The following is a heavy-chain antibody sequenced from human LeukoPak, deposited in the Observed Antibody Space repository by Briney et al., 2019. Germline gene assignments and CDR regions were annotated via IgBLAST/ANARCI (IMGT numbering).Heavy chain of an antibody. J-gene: IGHJ4*02. V-gene: IGHV3-30*02. D-gene: IGHD3-3*01. CDR1: GYTFSSHG. Sequence: GGSLRLSCATSGYTFSSHGLHWVRQAPGKGLECVASIRHDGGDKYYSESVKGRFTISKDNTKNRLFLYMNSLRPEDTAVYYGGRWSGTSPLYYLDYWGEGPLVPVS. CDR2: IRHDGGDK. CDR3: GRWSGTSPLYYLDY.